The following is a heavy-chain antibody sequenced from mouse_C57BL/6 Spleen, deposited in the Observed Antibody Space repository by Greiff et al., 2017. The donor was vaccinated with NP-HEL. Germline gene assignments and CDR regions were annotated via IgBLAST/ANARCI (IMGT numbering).Heavy chain of an antibody. J-gene: IGHJ1*03. CDR3: ARRSLYDGYYVGYFDV. CDR1: GFSLSTSGMG. V-gene: IGHV8-12*01. D-gene: IGHD2-3*01. CDR2: IYWDDDK. Sequence: QVTLKESGPGILQSSQTLSLTCSFSGFSLSTSGMGVSWIRQPSGKGLEWLAHIYWDDDKRYNPSLKSRLTISKYTSRNQVFLKITSVDTADTATYYCARRSLYDGYYVGYFDVWGTGTTVTVSS.